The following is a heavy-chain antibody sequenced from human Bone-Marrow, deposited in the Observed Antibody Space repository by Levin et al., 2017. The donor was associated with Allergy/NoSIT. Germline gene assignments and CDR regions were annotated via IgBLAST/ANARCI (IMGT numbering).Heavy chain of an antibody. Sequence: ETLSLTCAASGFSVSDSYMSWVRQAPGKGLEYVSVIYSVGTTYYADSVKGRFTISRDNSKNTLYLQMNSLRADDTAVYYCARAVGTPGWAEQFQHWGQGTLVTVSS. J-gene: IGHJ1*01. D-gene: IGHD2-15*01. CDR3: ARAVGTPGWAEQFQH. CDR2: IYSVGTT. V-gene: IGHV3-53*01. CDR1: GFSVSDSY.